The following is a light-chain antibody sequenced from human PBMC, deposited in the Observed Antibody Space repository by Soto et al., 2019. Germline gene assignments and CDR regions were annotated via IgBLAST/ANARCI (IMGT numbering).Light chain of an antibody. CDR3: TSYTSDSTYV. CDR1: STDVGRYNC. Sequence: QSALTQPASVSGSPGQSITISCTGTSTDVGRYNCVSWYQQHPGKAPKLMVYDVSNRPSWVSNRFSGSKSGITASLTISGLQAEDEADYYCTSYTSDSTYVFVTGTKLTVL. V-gene: IGLV2-14*01. CDR2: DVS. J-gene: IGLJ1*01.